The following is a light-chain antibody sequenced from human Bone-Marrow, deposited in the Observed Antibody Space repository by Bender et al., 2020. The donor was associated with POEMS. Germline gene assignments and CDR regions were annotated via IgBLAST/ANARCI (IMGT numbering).Light chain of an antibody. CDR1: NSDVAAYSF. J-gene: IGLJ1*01. CDR3: CSYAGTYSFV. V-gene: IGLV2-11*01. Sequence: QSALTQPRSVSGSPGQSVTISCTGTNSDVAAYSFVSWYQQHPGKAPRLMIFDVTKRPSGVPDRFSGSKSGTTASLTISGLQAEDEADYYCCSYAGTYSFVFGSGTKVTVL. CDR2: DVT.